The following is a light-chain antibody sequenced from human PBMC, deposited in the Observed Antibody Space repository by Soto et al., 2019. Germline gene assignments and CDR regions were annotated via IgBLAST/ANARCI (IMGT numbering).Light chain of an antibody. CDR1: SSDVGAYNY. Sequence: QSALTQPASVSGSPGQSITISCTGTSSDVGAYNYVSWYQQHPGKAPKLMIYDVSNRPSGVSDRFSGSKSGSTASLTISGLRAEDEADYYCSSYTSSTTWVFGGGTKLTVL. J-gene: IGLJ3*02. V-gene: IGLV2-14*03. CDR3: SSYTSSTTWV. CDR2: DVS.